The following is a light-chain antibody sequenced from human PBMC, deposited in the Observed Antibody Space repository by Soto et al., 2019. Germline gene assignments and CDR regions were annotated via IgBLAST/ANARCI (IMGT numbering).Light chain of an antibody. V-gene: IGKV1-5*03. J-gene: IGKJ2*01. CDR1: QSISTW. Sequence: DIQMTQSPSTLSASVGDRVALTCRASQSISTWLAWYQQKPGKAPMLLIYKASSLDSGVPSRFSGSGSGTDFTLTISSLQPDDLATYDCQQYNIYPYTFGQGTKLEIK. CDR2: KAS. CDR3: QQYNIYPYT.